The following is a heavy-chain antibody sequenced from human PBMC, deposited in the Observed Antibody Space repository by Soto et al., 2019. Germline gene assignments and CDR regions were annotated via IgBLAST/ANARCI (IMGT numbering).Heavy chain of an antibody. CDR2: IIPISETT. CDR3: ARSQGSSTSLEIYYYYYYGMDV. CDR1: GGTFSSYA. V-gene: IGHV1-69*01. Sequence: QVQLVQSGAEVKKPGSSVKVSCKASGGTFSSYAISWVRQAPGQGLEWMGGIIPISETTNYAQKFQGRVTITADESKSTAYMELISLRSEDTAVYYCARSQGSSTSLEIYYYYYYGMDVWGQGTTVTVSS. J-gene: IGHJ6*02. D-gene: IGHD2-2*01.